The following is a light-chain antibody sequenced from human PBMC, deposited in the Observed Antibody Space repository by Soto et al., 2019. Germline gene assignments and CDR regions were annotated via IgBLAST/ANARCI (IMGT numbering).Light chain of an antibody. CDR3: QQSYSTPQNT. Sequence: DIQMTQSPSSLSASVGDRVTITCRASQSIRYYLNWYQQKPGKAPKLLIYAASSLQSGVPSRFSGSRSGTDFTLTISSLQPEDFATYYCQQSYSTPQNTFGQGTKLEIK. J-gene: IGKJ2*01. CDR2: AAS. V-gene: IGKV1-39*01. CDR1: QSIRYY.